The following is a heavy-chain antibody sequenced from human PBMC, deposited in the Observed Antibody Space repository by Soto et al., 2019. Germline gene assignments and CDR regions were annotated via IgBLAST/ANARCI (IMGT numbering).Heavy chain of an antibody. CDR2: IIPIFGTA. D-gene: IGHD2-15*01. CDR3: ARRAGGLCSGGSCSPPNYYYYGMDV. CDR1: GGTFSSYA. Sequence: QVQLVQSGAEVKKPGSSVKVSCKASGGTFSSYAISWVRQAPGQGLEWMGGIIPIFGTANYAQKFQGRVTITADESTSTAYMELSSLRSEDTAVYYCARRAGGLCSGGSCSPPNYYYYGMDVWGQGTTVTVSS. V-gene: IGHV1-69*12. J-gene: IGHJ6*02.